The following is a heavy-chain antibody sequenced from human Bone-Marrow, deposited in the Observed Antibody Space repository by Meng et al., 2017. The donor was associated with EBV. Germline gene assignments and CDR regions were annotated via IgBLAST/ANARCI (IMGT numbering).Heavy chain of an antibody. D-gene: IGHD3-22*01. CDR3: ARSTAVAAPPITMIPTTGWFDP. Sequence: QGQIQEGGAVLSKPSETLSLTCAVYGGSFSGYHWSWIRQPPGKGLEWIGEINHSGSTNYNPSLKSRVTISVDTSKNQFSLKLSSVTAADTAVYYCARSTAVAAPPITMIPTTGWFDPWGQGTLVTVSS. CDR2: INHSGST. CDR1: GGSFSGYH. J-gene: IGHJ5*02. V-gene: IGHV4-34*01.